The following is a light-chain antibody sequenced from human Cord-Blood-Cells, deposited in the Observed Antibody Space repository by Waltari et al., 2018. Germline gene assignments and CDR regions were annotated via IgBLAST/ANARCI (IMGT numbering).Light chain of an antibody. V-gene: IGLV2-11*01. CDR1: SSDVAGYNY. J-gene: IGLJ2*01. Sequence: QSALTQPRSVSGSPGQSVTISCTGTSSDVAGYNYVSWSQQHPGKAPKLMIYDVSKRPSGVPDRFSGSKSGNTASLTISGLQAEDEADYYCCSYAGSYVVFGGGTKLTVL. CDR2: DVS. CDR3: CSYAGSYVV.